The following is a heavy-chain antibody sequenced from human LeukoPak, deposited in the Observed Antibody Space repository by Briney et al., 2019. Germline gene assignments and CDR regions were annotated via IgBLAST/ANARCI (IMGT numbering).Heavy chain of an antibody. CDR3: ARASAAAGYYFDY. J-gene: IGHJ4*02. CDR1: SGSFSGYY. CDR2: INHSGST. Sequence: SETLSLTCAVYSGSFSGYYWSWIRQPPGKGLEWIGEINHSGSTNYNPSLKSRVTISVDKSKNQFSLKLSSVTAADTAVYYCARASAAAGYYFDYWGQGTLVTVSS. D-gene: IGHD6-13*01. V-gene: IGHV4-34*01.